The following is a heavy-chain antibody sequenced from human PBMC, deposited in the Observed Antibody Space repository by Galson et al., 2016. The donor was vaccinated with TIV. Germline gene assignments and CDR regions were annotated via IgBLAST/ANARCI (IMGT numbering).Heavy chain of an antibody. CDR1: GGTLSRFT. CDR2: IIPLLGIG. D-gene: IGHD3-22*01. V-gene: IGHV1-69*02. Sequence: SVKVSCKASGGTLSRFTVSWVRQAPGQGLEWMGRIIPLLGIGNHAQKFQNRVAITADRSTSAAYMELSSLKSEDTAVYYCAIYDSSGYYSAEFFQQWGQGTLLILSS. CDR3: AIYDSSGYYSAEFFQQ. J-gene: IGHJ1*01.